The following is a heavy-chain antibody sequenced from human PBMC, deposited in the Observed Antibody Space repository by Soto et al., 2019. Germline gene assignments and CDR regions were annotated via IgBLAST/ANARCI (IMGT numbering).Heavy chain of an antibody. CDR3: ARGWGDYIWGSYRYTYYYYYMDV. CDR2: ISGSGGST. V-gene: IGHV3-23*01. Sequence: GGSLRLSCAASGFTFSSYAMSWVRQAPGKGLEWVSAISGSGGSTYYADSVKGRFTISRDNSKNTLDLQMNSLRAEDTAVYYCARGWGDYIWGSYRYTYYYYYMDVWGKGTTVTVSS. CDR1: GFTFSSYA. J-gene: IGHJ6*03. D-gene: IGHD3-16*02.